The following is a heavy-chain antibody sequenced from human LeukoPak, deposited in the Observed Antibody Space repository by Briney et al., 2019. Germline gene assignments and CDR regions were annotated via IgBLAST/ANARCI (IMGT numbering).Heavy chain of an antibody. CDR2: ISSSGSTI. CDR3: ASPNDVGY. D-gene: IGHD1-1*01. V-gene: IGHV3-48*04. Sequence: PGGSLRLSCAASGFTFSTYAMTWVRQVPGKGLEWVSYISSSGSTIYYADSVRGRFTISRDNAKNSLYLQMNSLRAEDTAVYYCASPNDVGYWGQGTLVTVSS. J-gene: IGHJ4*02. CDR1: GFTFSTYA.